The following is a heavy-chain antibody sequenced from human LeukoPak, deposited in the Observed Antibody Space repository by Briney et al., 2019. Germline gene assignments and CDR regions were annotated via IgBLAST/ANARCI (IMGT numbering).Heavy chain of an antibody. V-gene: IGHV4-34*01. Sequence: SETLSLTCAVYGGSFSGYYWSWIRQPPGKGLEWIGEINHSGSTNYNPSLKSRVTISVDTSKNQFSLKLSSVTAADTAVYYCARVPPRFVVPAGIIGFDPWGQGTLVTVSS. J-gene: IGHJ5*02. D-gene: IGHD2-2*01. CDR3: ARVPPRFVVPAGIIGFDP. CDR1: GGSFSGYY. CDR2: INHSGST.